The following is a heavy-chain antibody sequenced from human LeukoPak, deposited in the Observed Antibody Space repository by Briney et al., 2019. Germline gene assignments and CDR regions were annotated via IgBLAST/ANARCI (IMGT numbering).Heavy chain of an antibody. V-gene: IGHV3-9*01. D-gene: IGHD3-9*01. CDR1: GFTFDDYA. CDR3: AKDLLRYFDWPPLGYFDY. Sequence: GRSLRLSCAASGFTFDDYAMHWVRQAPGKGLEWVSGISWNSGSIGYADSVKGRFTIPRDNAKNSLYLQMNSLRAEDTALYYCAKDLLRYFDWPPLGYFDYWGQGTLVTVSS. CDR2: ISWNSGSI. J-gene: IGHJ4*02.